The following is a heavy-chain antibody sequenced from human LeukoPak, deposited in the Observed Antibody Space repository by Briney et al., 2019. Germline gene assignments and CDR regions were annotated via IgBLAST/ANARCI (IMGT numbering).Heavy chain of an antibody. J-gene: IGHJ4*02. V-gene: IGHV1-2*02. D-gene: IGHD2-2*01. Sequence: ASVKVSCKSSVYTFIDYYIHWVRQAPGQGLGWMGWINPNSGATKYAQKFQGRVSMTRDTSINTAYMDLTNLRSDDTAIFYCARVKKLMPEFEFWGQGTLVTVSS. CDR1: VYTFIDYY. CDR3: ARVKKLMPEFEF. CDR2: INPNSGAT.